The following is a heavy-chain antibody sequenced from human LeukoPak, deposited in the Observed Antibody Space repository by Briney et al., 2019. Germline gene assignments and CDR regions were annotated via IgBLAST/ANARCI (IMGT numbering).Heavy chain of an antibody. D-gene: IGHD1-26*01. CDR3: AREGAHKSFDY. J-gene: IGHJ4*02. CDR2: IRPSGDNT. CDR1: GFTFSSYD. Sequence: RSGGSLRLSCAASGFTFSSYDMTWVRQAPGRGLEWVSSIRPSGDNTYYGDSVKGRFTISRDNAKNSLYLQMNSLRAEDTAVYYCAREGAHKSFDYWGQGTLVTVSS. V-gene: IGHV3-21*01.